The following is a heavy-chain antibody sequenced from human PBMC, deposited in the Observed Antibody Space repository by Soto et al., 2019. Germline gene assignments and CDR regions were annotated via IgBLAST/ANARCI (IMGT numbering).Heavy chain of an antibody. CDR1: GFTFSSYG. Sequence: QVQLVESGGGVVQPGRSLRLSCAASGFTFSSYGMHWVRQAPGKGLEWVAVISYDGSNKYYADSVKGRFTISGDNSKNTLYLQMNSLRAEDTAVYYCAKDGIAAAGTFDYWGQGTLVTVSS. J-gene: IGHJ4*02. V-gene: IGHV3-30*18. D-gene: IGHD6-13*01. CDR3: AKDGIAAAGTFDY. CDR2: ISYDGSNK.